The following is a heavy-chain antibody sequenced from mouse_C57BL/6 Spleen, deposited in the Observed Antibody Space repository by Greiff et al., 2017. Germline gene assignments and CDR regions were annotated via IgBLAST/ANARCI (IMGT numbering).Heavy chain of an antibody. CDR2: LDPEDGDT. D-gene: IGHD2-1*01. J-gene: IGHJ2*01. CDR1: GFNIKDYY. CDR3: ARDYGNYVDY. Sequence: FQLQQSGAELVKPGASVKLSCTASGFNIKDYYMHWVKQRTEQGLEWIGRLDPEDGDTNYSPTFQGKATITADTSPNTAYLQLSSLTSEYTAVYYCARDYGNYVDYWCQGTTLTVSS. V-gene: IGHV14-2*01.